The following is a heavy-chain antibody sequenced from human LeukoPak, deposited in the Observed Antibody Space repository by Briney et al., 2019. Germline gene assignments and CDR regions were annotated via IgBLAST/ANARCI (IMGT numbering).Heavy chain of an antibody. V-gene: IGHV4-59*12. CDR1: GGSISNYY. J-gene: IGHJ6*02. Sequence: PSETLSLTCTVSGGSISNYYWSWIRQPPGKGLEWIGYIYYRGSTNYNPSLKSRVTISVDTSKNQFSLKLSSVTAADTAVYYYAMELLSSYHYGMDVWGQGTTVTVSS. CDR2: IYYRGST. CDR3: AMELLSSYHYGMDV. D-gene: IGHD1-7*01.